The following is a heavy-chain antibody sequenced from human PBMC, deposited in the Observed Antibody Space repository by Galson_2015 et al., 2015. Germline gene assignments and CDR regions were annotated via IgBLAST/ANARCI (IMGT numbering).Heavy chain of an antibody. CDR2: ISGSGGST. J-gene: IGHJ4*02. CDR3: AKARVTTVVSRAFDY. V-gene: IGHV3-23*01. CDR1: GFTFSSYA. D-gene: IGHD4-23*01. Sequence: SLRLSCAASGFTFSSYAMSWVRQAPGKGLEWVSAISGSGGSTYYADSVKGRFTISRDNSKNTLYLQMNSLRAEDTAVYYCAKARVTTVVSRAFDYWDQGTLVTVSS.